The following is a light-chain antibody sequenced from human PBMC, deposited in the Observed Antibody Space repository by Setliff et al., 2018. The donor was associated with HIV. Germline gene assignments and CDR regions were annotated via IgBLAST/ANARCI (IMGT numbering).Light chain of an antibody. V-gene: IGLV2-11*01. CDR1: SSDVGAYNY. Sequence: QSVLTQPRSVSGPPGQSVTLSCTGSSSDVGAYNYVSWYQQYPGKAPKLIIYDVSKRPSGVPDRFSGSKSGDTASLTISGLQSEDEADYYCCSYAGTYTYIFGGGTKVTVL. J-gene: IGLJ1*01. CDR3: CSYAGTYTYI. CDR2: DVS.